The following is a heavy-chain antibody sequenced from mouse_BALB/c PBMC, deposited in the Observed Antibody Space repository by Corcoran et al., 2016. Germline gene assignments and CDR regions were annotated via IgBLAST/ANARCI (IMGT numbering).Heavy chain of an antibody. Sequence: DVQLQESGPGLVKPSQSLSLTCSVTGYSITSGYYWNWIRQFPGNKLEWMGYISYDGSNNYNPSLKNRISITRDTSKNQFFLKLNSVTTEDTATYYCARVPDWFAYCGQGTLVTVSA. CDR2: ISYDGSN. CDR3: ARVPDWFAY. V-gene: IGHV3-6*02. CDR1: GYSITSGYY. J-gene: IGHJ3*01.